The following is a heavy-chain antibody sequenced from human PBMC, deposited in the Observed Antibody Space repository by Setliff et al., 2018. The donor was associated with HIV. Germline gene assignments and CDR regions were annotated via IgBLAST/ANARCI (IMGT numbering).Heavy chain of an antibody. CDR2: IYTSGST. V-gene: IGHV4-4*07. D-gene: IGHD3-22*01. Sequence: PSETLSLTCTVSGGSISSYYWSWIRQPAGKGLEWIGRIYTSGSTNYNPSLKSRVTMSVDTSKNQFSLKLSSVTAADTAMYYCARGRGRTFYYDSSGSRAFDIWGQGKMVTVSS. CDR1: GGSISSYY. J-gene: IGHJ3*02. CDR3: ARGRGRTFYYDSSGSRAFDI.